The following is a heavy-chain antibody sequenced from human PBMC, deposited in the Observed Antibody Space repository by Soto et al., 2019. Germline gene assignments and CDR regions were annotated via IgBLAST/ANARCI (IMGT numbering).Heavy chain of an antibody. CDR3: ARTHYSMDV. CDR2: IHHRGNT. Sequence: QVQLQQWGAGLLKPSETLSLTCAVYGGSFSDFHWSWIRQPPGKGLEWIGEIHHRGNTNYNPSLRSRVTMSVDTSQNQFSLKVTSVTAADTAVSYCARTHYSMDVWDKGTTVTVSS. V-gene: IGHV4-34*01. CDR1: GGSFSDFH. J-gene: IGHJ6*03.